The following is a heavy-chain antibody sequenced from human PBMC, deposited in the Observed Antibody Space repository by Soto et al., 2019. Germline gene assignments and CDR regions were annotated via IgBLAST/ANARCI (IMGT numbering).Heavy chain of an antibody. CDR3: ARGAYSSSGFSSGWIVRVNPGGMDV. D-gene: IGHD6-13*01. J-gene: IGHJ6*02. CDR2: ISAYNGNT. CDR1: GYTFTSYG. Sequence: ASVKVSCKASGYTFTSYGISWVRQAPGQGLEWMGWISAYNGNTNYAQKLQGRVTMTTDTSTSTAYMELRGLRSDDTAVYYCARGAYSSSGFSSGWIVRVNPGGMDVWGQGTTVTVSS. V-gene: IGHV1-18*01.